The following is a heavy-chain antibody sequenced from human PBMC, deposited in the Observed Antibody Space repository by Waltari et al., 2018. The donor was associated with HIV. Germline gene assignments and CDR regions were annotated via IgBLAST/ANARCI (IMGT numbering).Heavy chain of an antibody. Sequence: QVQLVQSGAEVKKPGSSVKVSCKASGGTFSSYAISWVRRAPGQGFEWMGGIIPIFGTANYAQKFQGRVTITADESTSTAYMELSSLRSEDTAVYYCARLKTNYYDSSGYYPGFDYWGQGTLVTVSS. V-gene: IGHV1-69*01. D-gene: IGHD3-22*01. CDR2: IIPIFGTA. CDR3: ARLKTNYYDSSGYYPGFDY. CDR1: GGTFSSYA. J-gene: IGHJ4*02.